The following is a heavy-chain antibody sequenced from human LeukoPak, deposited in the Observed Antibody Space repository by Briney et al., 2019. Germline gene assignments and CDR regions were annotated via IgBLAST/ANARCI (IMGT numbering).Heavy chain of an antibody. D-gene: IGHD3-22*01. CDR2: ISGTGRST. J-gene: IGHJ4*02. V-gene: IGHV3-23*01. CDR1: GFTFSSYV. CDR3: ARDLAPYYYDSSGYYLDS. Sequence: GGSLRLSCAASGFTFSSYVMSWVRQAPGKGLEWVSAISGTGRSTYYADSVKGRFTISRDSLRNSLYLQMNSLRDEDTAVYFCARDLAPYYYDSSGYYLDSWGQGTLVTVSS.